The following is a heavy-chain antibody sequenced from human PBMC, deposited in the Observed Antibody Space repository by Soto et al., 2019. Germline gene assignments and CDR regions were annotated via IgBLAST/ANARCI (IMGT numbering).Heavy chain of an antibody. V-gene: IGHV3-23*01. CDR1: GFTFSRYA. J-gene: IGHJ4*02. CDR2: ISGSGTGT. Sequence: EVHLLESGGGLVQPGGSLRLSCAASGFTFSRYALNWVRQAPGKGLEWVAGISGSGTGTHYAPSVKGRFIISSDSSKNTFYLRMNSLRAEDTAMYYCARSLSALFSSGDFNYWGQGALVTVSS. D-gene: IGHD2-21*01. CDR3: ARSLSALFSSGDFNY.